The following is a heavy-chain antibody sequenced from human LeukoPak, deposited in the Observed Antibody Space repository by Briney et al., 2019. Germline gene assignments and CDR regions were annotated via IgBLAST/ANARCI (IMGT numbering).Heavy chain of an antibody. CDR3: ARRGYRAHASGDYDFDI. Sequence: ASVNVSYKASGYTFTHYGISWVRQAPGQELEGVGWINVYNGNTRYTQNLQGRVTMTTDTSTSTAYMELRSLSSDDTAVYYCARRGYRAHASGDYDFDIWGQGTMVTVSS. CDR2: INVYNGNT. J-gene: IGHJ3*02. D-gene: IGHD5-18*01. V-gene: IGHV1-18*04. CDR1: GYTFTHYG.